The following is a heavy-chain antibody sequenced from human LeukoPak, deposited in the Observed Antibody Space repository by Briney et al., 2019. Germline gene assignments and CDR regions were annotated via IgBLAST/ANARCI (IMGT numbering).Heavy chain of an antibody. CDR1: GFTFDDYA. J-gene: IGHJ4*02. CDR2: ISWNSGSI. V-gene: IGHV3-9*01. CDR3: AKTPAMAIYYFDY. Sequence: GRSLGLSCAASGFTFDDYAMHWVRQAPGKGLEWVSGISWNSGSIGYADSVKGRFTISRDNAKNSLYLQMNSLRAEDTALYYCAKTPAMAIYYFDYWGQGTLVTVSS. D-gene: IGHD5-18*01.